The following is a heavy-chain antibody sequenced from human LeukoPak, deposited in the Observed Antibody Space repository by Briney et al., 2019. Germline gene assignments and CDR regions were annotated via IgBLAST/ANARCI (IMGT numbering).Heavy chain of an antibody. D-gene: IGHD6-19*01. CDR2: IRSKAYGGTT. CDR1: GFTFGDYA. J-gene: IGHJ6*02. CDR3: TRDRGIAVAGDYYYYGMDV. V-gene: IGHV3-49*04. Sequence: GGSLRLSCTASGFTFGDYAMSWVRQALGKGLEWIGFIRSKAYGGTTEYAASVKGRFTISRDDSKSIAYLQMNSLKTEDTAVYYCTRDRGIAVAGDYYYYGMDVWGQGTTVTVSS.